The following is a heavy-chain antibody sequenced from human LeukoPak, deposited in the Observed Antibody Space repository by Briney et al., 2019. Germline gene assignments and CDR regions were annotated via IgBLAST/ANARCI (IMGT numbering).Heavy chain of an antibody. D-gene: IGHD3-22*01. J-gene: IGHJ4*02. Sequence: PSETLSLTCAVYGGSFSGYYWSWIRQPPGKGLEWIVEINHSGSTNYNPSLKSRVTISVDTSKNQFSLKLSSVTAADTAVYYCARGKDDSSGYYYDFDYWGQGTLVTVSS. V-gene: IGHV4-34*01. CDR3: ARGKDDSSGYYYDFDY. CDR2: INHSGST. CDR1: GGSFSGYY.